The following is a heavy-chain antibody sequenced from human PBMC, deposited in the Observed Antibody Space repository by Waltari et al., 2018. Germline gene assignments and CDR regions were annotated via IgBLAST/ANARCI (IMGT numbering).Heavy chain of an antibody. J-gene: IGHJ3*01. V-gene: IGHV4-34*01. CDR1: GGSFSAYY. CDR2: INHSGDT. CDR3: ARLWATLRFLEWLTEVDRFDV. Sequence: QVQLQQWGPGLLKPSETLSLTCGIFGGSFSAYYWSWIRQSPGKGLECIGEINHSGDTNYNPSLKSRLTISADTSKNHFSLKLTSVTAADTGVYFCARLWATLRFLEWLTEVDRFDVWGPGTMVTVSS. D-gene: IGHD3-3*01.